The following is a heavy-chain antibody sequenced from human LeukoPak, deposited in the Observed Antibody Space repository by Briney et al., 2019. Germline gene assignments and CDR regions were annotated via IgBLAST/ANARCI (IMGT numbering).Heavy chain of an antibody. V-gene: IGHV1-2*02. J-gene: IGHJ4*02. CDR3: ARCYTVPAAIDEDTAMVTAPFDY. D-gene: IGHD5-18*01. Sequence: ASVKVSCKASGYTFTGYYMHWVRQAPGQGLEWMGWINPNSGGTNYAQKFQGRVTMTRDTSISTAYMELSRLRSDDTAVYYCARCYTVPAAIDEDTAMVTAPFDYWGQGTLVTVSA. CDR2: INPNSGGT. CDR1: GYTFTGYY.